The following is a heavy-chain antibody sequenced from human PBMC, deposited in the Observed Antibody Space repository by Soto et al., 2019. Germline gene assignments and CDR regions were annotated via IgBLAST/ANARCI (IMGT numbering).Heavy chain of an antibody. CDR1: PQSFTGYA. Sequence: PVKVSCKAPPQSFTGYALNSARQAPGRGLEWMGWTSTYNGNANYAQSLQGRVTLTTDTSTSTAYMELRSLTSDDTAIYFCARDPNVYSRSSFGDNWGQGTLVTVSS. CDR3: ARDPNVYSRSSFGDN. CDR2: TSTYNGNA. J-gene: IGHJ4*02. D-gene: IGHD6-6*01. V-gene: IGHV1-18*01.